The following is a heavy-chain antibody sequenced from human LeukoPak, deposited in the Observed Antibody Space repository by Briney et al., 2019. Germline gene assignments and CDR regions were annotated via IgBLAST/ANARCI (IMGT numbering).Heavy chain of an antibody. CDR2: IGGSGGST. J-gene: IGHJ4*02. D-gene: IGHD3-22*01. V-gene: IGHV3-23*01. CDR1: GFTFSSYA. CDR3: AKDVYYYDSSGYSDY. Sequence: GGSLRLSCAASGFTFSSYAMSWVRQAPGKGLDWVSAIGGSGGSTYYADSVKGRFTISRDNSKNTLYLQMNSLRAEDTAVYYCAKDVYYYDSSGYSDYWGQGTLVTVSS.